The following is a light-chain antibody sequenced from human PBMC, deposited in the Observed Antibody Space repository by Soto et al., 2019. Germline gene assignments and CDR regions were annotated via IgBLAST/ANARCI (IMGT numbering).Light chain of an antibody. J-gene: IGKJ3*01. CDR3: QQYNTSPGT. Sequence: DIELTQSPSTLSTSVGDRVTITCRASQSVDTWLAWYHQQPGTAPKLLIYKASTLQSGVPSRFSGGGSGTEFTLTISSLQPDDFATYYCQQYNTSPGTFGPGSQVESK. V-gene: IGKV1-5*03. CDR2: KAS. CDR1: QSVDTW.